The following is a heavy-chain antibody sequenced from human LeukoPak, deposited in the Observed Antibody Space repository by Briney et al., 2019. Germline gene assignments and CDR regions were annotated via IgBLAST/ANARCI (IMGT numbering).Heavy chain of an antibody. V-gene: IGHV3-30-3*01. CDR3: ARATVTNYFDY. J-gene: IGHJ4*02. CDR1: GFTFSSYA. CDR2: ISYDGSNK. Sequence: GGSLRLSCAASGFTFSSYAMSWVRQAPGKGLEWVAVISYDGSNKYYADSVKGRFTISRDNSKNTLYLQMNSLRAEDTAVYYCARATVTNYFDYWGQGTLVTVSS. D-gene: IGHD4-17*01.